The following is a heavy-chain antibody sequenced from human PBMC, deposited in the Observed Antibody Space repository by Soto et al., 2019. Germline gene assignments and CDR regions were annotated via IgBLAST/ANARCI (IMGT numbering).Heavy chain of an antibody. V-gene: IGHV1-69*01. Sequence: QEQLVQSGAEVKMPGSSVKVSCKASGGTFSSFLINWVRQAPGQGLEWMGGIIPIFGTPDYAQKFQGRLAIIADESTSTAYMELSSLRSEDTAVYYCARGDSSSWYYWGQGTLVTVSS. J-gene: IGHJ4*02. CDR3: ARGDSSSWYY. CDR2: IIPIFGTP. D-gene: IGHD6-13*01. CDR1: GGTFSSFL.